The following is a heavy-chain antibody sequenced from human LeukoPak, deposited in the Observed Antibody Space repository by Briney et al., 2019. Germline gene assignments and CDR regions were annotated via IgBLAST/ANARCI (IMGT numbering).Heavy chain of an antibody. CDR3: ARNRIQLWLPTHYSFDY. Sequence: SQTLSLTCTVSGGSISSGGYYWSWIRQHPGKGLEWIGYIYYSGSTYYNPSLKSRVTISVDTSKNQFSLKLSSVTAADTAVYYCARNRIQLWLPTHYSFDYWGQGTLVTVSS. CDR1: GGSISSGGYY. D-gene: IGHD5-18*01. CDR2: IYYSGST. J-gene: IGHJ4*02. V-gene: IGHV4-31*03.